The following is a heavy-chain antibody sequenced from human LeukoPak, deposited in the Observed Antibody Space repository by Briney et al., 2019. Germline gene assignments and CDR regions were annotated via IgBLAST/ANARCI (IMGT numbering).Heavy chain of an antibody. CDR2: ISYDGTNK. CDR3: ARGHPRPRVIAVAGNFDS. D-gene: IGHD6-19*01. CDR1: RFTFSSYA. J-gene: IGHJ4*02. V-gene: IGHV3-30-3*01. Sequence: GGSLRLSCAASRFTFSSYATHWVRQAPGKGLHWVAAISYDGTNKYYADSVKGRFTISRDNSKNTLYLQMNSLRADDTAVFYCARGHPRPRVIAVAGNFDSWGQGTPVTVSS.